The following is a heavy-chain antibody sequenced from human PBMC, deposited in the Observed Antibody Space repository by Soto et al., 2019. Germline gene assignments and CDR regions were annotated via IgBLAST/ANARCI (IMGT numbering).Heavy chain of an antibody. D-gene: IGHD3-10*01. Sequence: GGSLRLSCAASGFTFSSYGMHWVRQAPGKGLEWVAVIWYDGSNKYYADSVKGRFTISRDNSKNTLYLQMNSLRAEDTAVYYCARGPKARAFDYWGQGTLVTVSS. CDR2: IWYDGSNK. CDR1: GFTFSSYG. CDR3: ARGPKARAFDY. J-gene: IGHJ4*02. V-gene: IGHV3-33*01.